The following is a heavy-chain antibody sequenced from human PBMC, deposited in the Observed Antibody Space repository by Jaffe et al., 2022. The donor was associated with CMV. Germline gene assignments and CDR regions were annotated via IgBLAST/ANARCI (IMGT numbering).Heavy chain of an antibody. D-gene: IGHD4-4*01. Sequence: EVQLLESGGGMLQPGGSLRLSCAASGFTFSDYAMNWVRQAPGKGLEWLSGITASGATINYADSVKDRFTISRDNSKNTLYLQMNSLRDEDTAVYYCAKDGDYMNFYGMDVWGQGTTVSISS. CDR2: ITASGATI. CDR1: GFTFSDYA. J-gene: IGHJ6*02. CDR3: AKDGDYMNFYGMDV. V-gene: IGHV3-23*01.